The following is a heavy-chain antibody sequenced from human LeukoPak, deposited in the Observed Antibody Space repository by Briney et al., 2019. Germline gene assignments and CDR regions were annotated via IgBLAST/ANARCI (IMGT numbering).Heavy chain of an antibody. CDR1: GYTFTDYY. CDR3: ARATSSSWYGVVDY. J-gene: IGHJ4*02. CDR2: VDPEDGET. D-gene: IGHD6-13*01. V-gene: IGHV1-69-2*01. Sequence: ASVKISCKVSGYTFTDYYMHWVQQAPGKGLGWMGLVDPEDGETIYAEKFQGRVTITADTSTGTAYMELSSLRSEDTAVYYCARATSSSWYGVVDYWGQGTLVTVSS.